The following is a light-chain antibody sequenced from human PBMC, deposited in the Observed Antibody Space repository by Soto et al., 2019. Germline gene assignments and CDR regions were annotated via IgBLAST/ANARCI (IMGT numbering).Light chain of an antibody. CDR2: GNS. CDR1: SSNIGAGYD. CDR3: QSYDSRGVV. V-gene: IGLV1-40*01. Sequence: QSVLTQPPSVSGAPGQRVTISCTGSSSNIGAGYDVHWYQQLPGTAPKLLIYGNSNRPSGVPDRFSGSKSGTSASLAITGLQAEVESDYYCQSYDSRGVVFGGGTKLTVL. J-gene: IGLJ2*01.